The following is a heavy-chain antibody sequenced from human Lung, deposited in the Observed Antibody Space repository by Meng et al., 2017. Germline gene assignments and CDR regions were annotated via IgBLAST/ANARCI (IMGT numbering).Heavy chain of an antibody. CDR1: GFSFSSYA. CDR3: AKYSYGLGDYFDY. V-gene: IGHV3-23*01. D-gene: IGHD3-10*01. Sequence: GESLKISCAASGFSFSSYAMSWVRRAPGKGLEWLAALSGGGFTTYYADSVKGRFTISRHNSKNTLYLQVNSLRAEDTALYYCAKYSYGLGDYFDYWGQGDRVNGAS. CDR2: LSGGGFTT. J-gene: IGHJ4*01.